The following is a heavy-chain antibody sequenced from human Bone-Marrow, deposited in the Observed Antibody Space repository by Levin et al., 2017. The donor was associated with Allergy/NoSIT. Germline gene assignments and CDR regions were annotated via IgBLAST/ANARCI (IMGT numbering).Heavy chain of an antibody. D-gene: IGHD5/OR15-5a*01. CDR2: TYYRAKWYY. CDR3: ARGSVSMGVFDR. V-gene: IGHV6-1*01. J-gene: IGHJ4*02. Sequence: SQTLSLTCAISGEDISTHTASWNWIRQSPSRGLEWLGRTYYRAKWYYDYATSVKGRMTISPDTSKNQVSLQLSSVSVEDTALYFCARGSVSMGVFDRWGQGTLVTVSS. CDR1: GEDISTHTAS.